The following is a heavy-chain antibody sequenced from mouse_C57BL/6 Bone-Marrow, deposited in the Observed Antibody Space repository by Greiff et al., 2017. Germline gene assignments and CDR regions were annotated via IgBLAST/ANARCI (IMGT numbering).Heavy chain of an antibody. V-gene: IGHV1-63*01. CDR2: IYPGGGYT. CDR1: GYTFTNYW. Sequence: VQRVESGAELVRPGTSVKMSCKASGYTFTNYWIGWAKQRPGHGLEWIGDIYPGGGYTNYNAKFKGKATLTADKSSSTAYMQFSSLTSEDAAIYYCARSKGFDYWGKGTTLTVSS. CDR3: ARSKGFDY. J-gene: IGHJ2*01.